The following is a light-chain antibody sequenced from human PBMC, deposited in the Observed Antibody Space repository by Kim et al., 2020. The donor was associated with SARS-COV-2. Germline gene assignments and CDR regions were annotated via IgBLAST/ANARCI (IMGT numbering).Light chain of an antibody. Sequence: SYELTQPPSVSVSPGQTARITCSGDALPNQYVYWYQQRLGRAPVLIIYNDTERPSGVPELISGSSSGTTATLTISGVQAEDESDYYCQSPDSSATWVFGGGTKLTVL. J-gene: IGLJ3*02. CDR1: ALPNQY. CDR3: QSPDSSATWV. V-gene: IGLV3-25*03. CDR2: NDT.